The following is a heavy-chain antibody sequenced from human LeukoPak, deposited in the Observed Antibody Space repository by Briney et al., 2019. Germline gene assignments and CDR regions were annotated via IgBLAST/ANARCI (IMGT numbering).Heavy chain of an antibody. V-gene: IGHV4-59*01. D-gene: IGHD2-8*02. CDR1: GGSIVSYY. CDR3: AGGVLLETSGSYYFDH. J-gene: IGHJ4*02. CDR2: ISYTGSA. Sequence: SETLSLTCTVSGGSIVSYYWSWIRQSPGTGLEWIGYISYTGSANYNPSLKSRVTLSVDTSKNQFSLNLKSVTAADTAVYYCAGGVLLETSGSYYFDHWGQGSLVTVSS.